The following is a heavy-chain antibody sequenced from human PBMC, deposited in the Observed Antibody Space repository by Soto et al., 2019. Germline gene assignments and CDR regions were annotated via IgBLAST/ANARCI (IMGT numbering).Heavy chain of an antibody. D-gene: IGHD3-3*01. Sequence: PGGSLRLSCAASGFTFSSYAMHWVRQAPGKGLEWVAVISYDGSNKYYADSVKGRFTISRDNSKNTLYLQMNSLRAEDTAVYYCARDQRSWYDFWSGYYYNWFDPWGQGTLVTVSS. CDR2: ISYDGSNK. CDR1: GFTFSSYA. J-gene: IGHJ5*02. CDR3: ARDQRSWYDFWSGYYYNWFDP. V-gene: IGHV3-30-3*01.